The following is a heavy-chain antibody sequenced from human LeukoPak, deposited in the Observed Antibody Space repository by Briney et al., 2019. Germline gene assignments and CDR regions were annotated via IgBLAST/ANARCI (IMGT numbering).Heavy chain of an antibody. V-gene: IGHV3-33*01. Sequence: QPGGSLRLSCAASGFTFSSYGMHWVRQAPGKGLEWVAVIWYDGSNKYYADSVKGRFTISRDNSKNTLYLQMNSLRAEDTAVYYCARDGGAVAGIWYFDYWGQGTLVTVSS. CDR2: IWYDGSNK. D-gene: IGHD6-19*01. CDR1: GFTFSSYG. CDR3: ARDGGAVAGIWYFDY. J-gene: IGHJ4*02.